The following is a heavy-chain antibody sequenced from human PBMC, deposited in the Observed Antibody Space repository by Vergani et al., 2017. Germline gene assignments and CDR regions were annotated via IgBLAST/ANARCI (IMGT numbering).Heavy chain of an antibody. CDR1: GFTLSNYD. CDR2: IQKDGIDK. CDR3: VKDHPVFDE. V-gene: IGHV3-30*02. J-gene: IGHJ4*02. Sequence: QVQLVESGGGVVQRGGSLRLSCATSGFTLSNYDMQWIRQAPGKGLEWVAFIQKDGIDKFYADSVRGRFTISRDISKNTLYLEMNSLSAEDTALYHCVKDHPVFDEWGRGTLVSVS.